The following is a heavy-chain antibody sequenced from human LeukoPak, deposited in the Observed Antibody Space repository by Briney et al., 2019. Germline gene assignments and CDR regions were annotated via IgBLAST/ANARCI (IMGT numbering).Heavy chain of an antibody. Sequence: PGGSLRLSCAASGFTFSSYSMIWVRQAPGKGLEWVSSISSSNSYTYYADSVKGRFTVSRGGAKNSVYLQMNSLRAEDTAVYYCARSGSSWYESPNAFDIWGQGTMVTVSS. CDR3: ARSGSSWYESPNAFDI. D-gene: IGHD6-13*01. J-gene: IGHJ3*02. CDR2: ISSSNSYT. V-gene: IGHV3-21*01. CDR1: GFTFSSYS.